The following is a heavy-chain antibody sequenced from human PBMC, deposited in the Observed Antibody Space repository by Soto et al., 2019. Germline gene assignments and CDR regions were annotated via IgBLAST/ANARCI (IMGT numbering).Heavy chain of an antibody. V-gene: IGHV3-30*18. Sequence: QVQLVESGGGVVQPGRSLRLSCAASGFTFSSYGMHWVRQAPGKGVEGVAVISYDGSMKYYADSVKGRFTISRDNSKNTLYLQMNSLRAEDTAVYYCAKTNLVVVAATDFDYWGQGTLVTVSS. CDR1: GFTFSSYG. D-gene: IGHD2-15*01. CDR3: AKTNLVVVAATDFDY. CDR2: ISYDGSMK. J-gene: IGHJ4*02.